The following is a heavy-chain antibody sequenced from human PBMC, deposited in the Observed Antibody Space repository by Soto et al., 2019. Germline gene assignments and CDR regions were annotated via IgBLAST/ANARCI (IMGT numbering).Heavy chain of an antibody. J-gene: IGHJ4*02. V-gene: IGHV3-23*01. CDR2: ISGSGGST. CDR1: GFTFSSYA. Sequence: GGSLRLSCAASGFTFSSYAMSCVRQAPGKGLEWVSAISGSGGSTYYADSVKGRFTISRDNSKNTLYLQMNSLRAEDTALYYCARDGVYSSGWQLDYWGQGTLVTVSS. D-gene: IGHD6-19*01. CDR3: ARDGVYSSGWQLDY.